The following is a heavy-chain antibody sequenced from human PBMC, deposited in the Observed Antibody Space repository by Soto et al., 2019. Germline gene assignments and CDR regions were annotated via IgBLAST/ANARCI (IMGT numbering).Heavy chain of an antibody. D-gene: IGHD6-13*01. CDR3: VRDSIAAAGFDS. CDR2: IIPLFGRT. CDR1: GGPFSSYT. J-gene: IGHJ4*02. Sequence: QVHLVQSGAEVKMPGSSVKVSCKVSGGPFSSYTISWVRQAPGQGLEWMGEIIPLFGRTNYVQNFQGRVTISADESTNTAYMQLSSLRSEDTAVYYCVRDSIAAAGFDSWGQGTLVNVS. V-gene: IGHV1-69*12.